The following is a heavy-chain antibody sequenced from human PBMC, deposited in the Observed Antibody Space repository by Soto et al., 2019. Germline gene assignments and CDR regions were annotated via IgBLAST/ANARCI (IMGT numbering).Heavy chain of an antibody. D-gene: IGHD6-19*01. CDR3: ARTRAGTGGYYYYGMDV. J-gene: IGHJ6*02. V-gene: IGHV4-59*01. CDR2: IYYSGST. CDR1: GGSISSYY. Sequence: LSLTCTVSGGSISSYYWSWIRQPPGKGLEWIGYIYYSGSTNYNPSLKSRVTISVDTSKNQFSLKLSSVTAADTAVYYCARTRAGTGGYYYYGMDVWGQGTTVTVSS.